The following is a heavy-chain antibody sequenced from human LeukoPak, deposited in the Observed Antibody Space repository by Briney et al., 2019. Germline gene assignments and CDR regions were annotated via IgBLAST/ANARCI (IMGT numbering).Heavy chain of an antibody. V-gene: IGHV3-30*04. D-gene: IGHD3-3*01. CDR2: ISYDGSNK. J-gene: IGHJ4*02. CDR3: ARQNYDFWSGYPDY. Sequence: PGGSLRLSCAASGFTFSSYAMHWVRQAPGKGLEWVAVISYDGSNKYYADSVKGRFTISRDNSKNTLYLQMNSLRAEDTAVYYCARQNYDFWSGYPDYWGQGTLVTVSS. CDR1: GFTFSSYA.